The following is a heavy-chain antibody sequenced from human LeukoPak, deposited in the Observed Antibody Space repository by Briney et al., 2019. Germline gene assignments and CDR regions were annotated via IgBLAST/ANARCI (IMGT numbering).Heavy chain of an antibody. D-gene: IGHD2-2*01. V-gene: IGHV3-7*01. J-gene: IGHJ4*02. CDR2: IKQDGSEK. Sequence: PGGSLRLSCAASGFTFSSYWMSWVRQAPGKGLEWVANIKQDGSEKYYVDSVKGRFTISRDNAKNSLYLQMNSLRAEDTAVYYCARLKLLWSNYFDYWGQGILVTVSS. CDR3: ARLKLLWSNYFDY. CDR1: GFTFSSYW.